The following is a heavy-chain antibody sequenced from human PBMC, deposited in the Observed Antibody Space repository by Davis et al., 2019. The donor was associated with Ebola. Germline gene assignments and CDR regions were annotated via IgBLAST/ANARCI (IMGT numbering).Heavy chain of an antibody. V-gene: IGHV4-31*03. D-gene: IGHD3-10*01. Sequence: SETLSLTCSVSGGSISSGGYYWSWIRQRPGKALEWIGYIFYSGITYYNPSLKSRVTISVDTSKNQFSLKLSSVTAADTAVYYCARYRTMVRGVKLPQPVHMDVWGKGTTVTVSS. CDR2: IFYSGIT. J-gene: IGHJ6*04. CDR3: ARYRTMVRGVKLPQPVHMDV. CDR1: GGSISSGGYY.